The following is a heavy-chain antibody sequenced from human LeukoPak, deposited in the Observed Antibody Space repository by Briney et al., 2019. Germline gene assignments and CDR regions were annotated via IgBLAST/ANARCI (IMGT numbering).Heavy chain of an antibody. CDR3: ARVYCSSTSCSWAGTSYYYYYYMDV. Sequence: LSLTGAGYGGSFSGYYWSWIRQAPGKGLEWVSYISSSGSTIYYADSVKGRFTISRDNAKNSLYLQMNSLRAEDTAVYYCARVYCSSTSCSWAGTSYYYYYYMDVWGKGTTVTVSS. V-gene: IGHV3-11*04. D-gene: IGHD2-2*01. J-gene: IGHJ6*03. CDR1: GGSFSGYY. CDR2: ISSSGSTI.